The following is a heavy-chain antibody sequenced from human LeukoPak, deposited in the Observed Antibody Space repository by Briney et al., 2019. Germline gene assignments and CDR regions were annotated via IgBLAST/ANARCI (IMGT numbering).Heavy chain of an antibody. V-gene: IGHV3-11*05. J-gene: IGHJ3*01. CDR3: AREGSGFDL. CDR1: GFTLTDYF. Sequence: GGSLRLSCAASGFTLTDYFMSWIRQTPGKGLEWVSYISSRDTYTNYADSVKGRFTISRDSAKNSLYLQMNSLRAEDTAVYYCAREGSGFDLWGRGTMVTVSS. CDR2: ISSRDTYT.